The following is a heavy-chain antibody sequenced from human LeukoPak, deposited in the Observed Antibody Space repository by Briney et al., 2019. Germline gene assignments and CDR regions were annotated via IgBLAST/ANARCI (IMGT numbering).Heavy chain of an antibody. V-gene: IGHV4-30-2*02. CDR1: GGSISSGGYY. D-gene: IGHD3-3*01. J-gene: IGHJ3*02. Sequence: SETLSLTCTVSGGSISSGGYYWGWIRQPPGKGLEWIGYIYHSGSTYYNPSLKSRVTISVDRSKNQFSLKLSSVTAADTAVYYCASAIFVENAFDIWGQGTMVTVSS. CDR3: ASAIFVENAFDI. CDR2: IYHSGST.